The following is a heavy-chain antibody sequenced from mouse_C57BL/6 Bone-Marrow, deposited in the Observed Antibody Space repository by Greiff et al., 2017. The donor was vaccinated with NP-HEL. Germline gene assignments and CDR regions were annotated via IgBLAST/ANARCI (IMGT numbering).Heavy chain of an antibody. V-gene: IGHV2-6-1*01. J-gene: IGHJ3*01. Sequence: VQGVESGPGLVAPSQSLSITCTVSVFSLTSYGVHWVRQPPAKGLEWLVVIWSDGSTTYNSALKSRLSISKDNSKSQVFLKMNSLQTDDTAMYYCARQIYDGYYGFAYWGQGTLVTVSA. CDR1: VFSLTSYG. CDR3: ARQIYDGYYGFAY. CDR2: IWSDGST. D-gene: IGHD2-3*01.